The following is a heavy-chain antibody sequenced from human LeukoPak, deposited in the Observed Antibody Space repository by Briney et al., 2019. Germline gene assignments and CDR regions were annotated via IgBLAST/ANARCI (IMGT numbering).Heavy chain of an antibody. CDR3: ARGLLTARARDAFDI. Sequence: SETLSLTCAVYVGSFSGYFWSWIRQPPGKGLEWIGEINHSGRTNYNPSLKSRVTISVDASKNQFSLKLNSVTAADTAVYYCARGLLTARARDAFDIWGQGTMVTVSS. V-gene: IGHV4-34*01. CDR1: VGSFSGYF. CDR2: INHSGRT. J-gene: IGHJ3*02. D-gene: IGHD7-27*01.